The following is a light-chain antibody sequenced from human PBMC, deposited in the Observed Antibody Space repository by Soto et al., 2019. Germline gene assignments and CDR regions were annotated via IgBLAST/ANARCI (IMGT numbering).Light chain of an antibody. CDR2: WAS. Sequence: DIVMTQSPDSLAVSLGERATINCKSSQSVLYSSNNKNYLAWYQQKPGQPPKLLIYWASTRDSGVPDRFSGSRSWTDFTPTISSLQAEDVAVYYCQQYYSTPYNFGQGTKLEIK. CDR3: QQYYSTPYN. CDR1: QSVLYSSNNKNY. V-gene: IGKV4-1*01. J-gene: IGKJ2*01.